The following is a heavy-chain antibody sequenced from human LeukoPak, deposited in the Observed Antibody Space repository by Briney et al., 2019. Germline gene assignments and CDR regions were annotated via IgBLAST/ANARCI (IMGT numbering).Heavy chain of an antibody. CDR3: ARGQEFDP. CDR2: INPSGGST. V-gene: IGHV1-46*01. J-gene: IGHJ5*02. Sequence: GLEWMGIINPSGGSTSYAQKFQGRVTMTRDTSTSTVYMELSSLRSEDTAVYYCARGQEFDPWGQGTLVTVSS.